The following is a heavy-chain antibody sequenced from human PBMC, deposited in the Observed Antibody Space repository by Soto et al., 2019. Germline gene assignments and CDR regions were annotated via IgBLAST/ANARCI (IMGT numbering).Heavy chain of an antibody. CDR2: IWYDGSNK. Sequence: QVQLVESGGGVVQPGRSLRLYCAASGFTFSSYGMHWVRQAPGKGLEWVAVIWYDGSNKYYADSVKGRFTISRDNSKNTLYLQMNSLRADDTAVYYCARGVYQLLRYNWFDPWGQGTLVTVSS. CDR3: ARGVYQLLRYNWFDP. V-gene: IGHV3-33*01. J-gene: IGHJ5*02. CDR1: GFTFSSYG. D-gene: IGHD2-2*01.